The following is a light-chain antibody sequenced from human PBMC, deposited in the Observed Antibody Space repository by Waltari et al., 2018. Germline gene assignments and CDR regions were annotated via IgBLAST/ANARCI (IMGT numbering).Light chain of an antibody. CDR2: KAS. CDR3: QQYNGYPS. V-gene: IGKV1-5*03. Sequence: DIQMTQSPSTLSTSVGDRVTITCRASQSISSWLAWYQQKPGKAPKLLIYKASSLKSGVPSRFSGSGSGTEFTLTISSLQPDDFATYYCQQYNGYPSFGQGTKVEIK. CDR1: QSISSW. J-gene: IGKJ1*01.